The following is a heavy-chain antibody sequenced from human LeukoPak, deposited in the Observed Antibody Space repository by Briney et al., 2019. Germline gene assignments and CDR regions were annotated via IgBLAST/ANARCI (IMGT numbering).Heavy chain of an antibody. V-gene: IGHV3-21*01. CDR2: ISSSSSYI. Sequence: PGGSLRLSCAASGFTFSSYSMNWVRQAPGKGLEWVSSISSSSSYIYYADSVKGRFTISRDNVKNSLYLQMNSLRAEDTAVYYCARDMAPGAVAGIAHSLWGQGTLVTVSS. CDR1: GFTFSSYS. J-gene: IGHJ4*02. CDR3: ARDMAPGAVAGIAHSL. D-gene: IGHD6-19*01.